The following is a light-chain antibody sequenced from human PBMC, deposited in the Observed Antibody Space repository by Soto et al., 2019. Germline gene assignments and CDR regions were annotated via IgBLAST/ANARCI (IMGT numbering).Light chain of an antibody. CDR3: GAWDSSLTTYV. J-gene: IGLJ1*01. CDR2: DSN. CDR1: SSNIGNFY. Sequence: QSALAQPPSVSAAPGQKVTISCSGSSSNIGNFYVSWYQHLPGTAPKLLIYDSNKRPSGIPDRFSGSKSGASATLGITGLQTGDEADYYCGAWDSSLTTYVFGTGTKVTVL. V-gene: IGLV1-51*01.